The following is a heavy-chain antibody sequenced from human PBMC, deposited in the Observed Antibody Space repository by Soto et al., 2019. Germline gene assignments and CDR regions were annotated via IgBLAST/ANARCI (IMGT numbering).Heavy chain of an antibody. CDR1: GYTFTNYG. CDR3: ARGVGSGSYYNQYNWFDP. D-gene: IGHD3-10*01. Sequence: ASVKVSCKASGYTFTNYGISWVRQAPGQGLERMGWINVYNGNTKYAQKVQGRVTMTTDTSTSTAYMELRSLRSDDTAVYYFARGVGSGSYYNQYNWFDPWGQGTLVTVSS. J-gene: IGHJ5*02. V-gene: IGHV1-18*01. CDR2: INVYNGNT.